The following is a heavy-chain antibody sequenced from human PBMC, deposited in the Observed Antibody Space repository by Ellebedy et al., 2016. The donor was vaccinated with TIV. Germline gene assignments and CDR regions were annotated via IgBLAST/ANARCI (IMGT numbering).Heavy chain of an antibody. D-gene: IGHD2/OR15-2a*01. CDR2: INHSGST. Sequence: SETLSLTCAVYGGSFSGYYWSWIRQPPGKGLEWIGEINHSGSTNYNPSLKSRVTISIDTSKNQFSLKLNSVTAADTAVYYCAREVRRDFYGGYAEYFQDWGQGTLVTVSS. V-gene: IGHV4-34*01. J-gene: IGHJ1*01. CDR3: AREVRRDFYGGYAEYFQD. CDR1: GGSFSGYY.